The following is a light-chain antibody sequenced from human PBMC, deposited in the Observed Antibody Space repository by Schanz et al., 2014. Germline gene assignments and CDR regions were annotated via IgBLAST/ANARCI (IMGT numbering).Light chain of an antibody. CDR2: EVN. J-gene: IGLJ2*01. Sequence: QSVLTQPPSASGSPGQSVTISCTGTSSDVGGYNYVSWYQQHPGKAPKLMIYEVNKRPSGVPDRFSGSKSGNTASLTVSGLQAEDEADYYCSSYAGSNKLLFGGGTRLTVL. CDR1: SSDVGGYNY. V-gene: IGLV2-8*01. CDR3: SSYAGSNKLL.